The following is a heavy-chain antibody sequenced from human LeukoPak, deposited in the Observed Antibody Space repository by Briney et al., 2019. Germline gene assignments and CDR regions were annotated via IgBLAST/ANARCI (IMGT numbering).Heavy chain of an antibody. CDR1: GFTFSSYA. CDR2: ISAGGGST. J-gene: IGHJ4*02. CDR3: AKDRGYSSGRDFDY. Sequence: PGGSLRLSCAASGFTFSSYAMSWVRQAPGKGLEWVSVISAGGGSTHYAASVKGRFSISRDNSKNTLYLQMISLRAEDTAVYYCAKDRGYSSGRDFDYWGQGTLVTVSS. V-gene: IGHV3-23*01. D-gene: IGHD6-25*01.